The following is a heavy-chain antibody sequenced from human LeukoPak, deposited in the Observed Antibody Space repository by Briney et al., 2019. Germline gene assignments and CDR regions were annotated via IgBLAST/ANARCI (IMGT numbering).Heavy chain of an antibody. CDR1: GYTFTGYY. V-gene: IGHV1-2*04. D-gene: IGHD4-17*01. Sequence: ASVKVSCKASGYTFTGYYMHWVRQAPGQGLEWMGWINPNSGGTNYAQKFQGWVTMTRDTSISTAYMELSRLRSDDTAVYYCARDRYGDYVDYSYGMDVWGQGTTVTVSS. CDR3: ARDRYGDYVDYSYGMDV. J-gene: IGHJ6*02. CDR2: INPNSGGT.